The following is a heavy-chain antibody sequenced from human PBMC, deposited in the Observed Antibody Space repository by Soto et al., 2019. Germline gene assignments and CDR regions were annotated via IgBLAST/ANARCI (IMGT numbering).Heavy chain of an antibody. J-gene: IGHJ3*02. V-gene: IGHV3-48*02. CDR2: ISSSSSIV. CDR1: GFTFNTYS. Sequence: GGSLRLSCEASGFTFNTYSMNWVRQAPGKGLEWVSYISSSSSIVYYADSVRGRFTISRDNAKNSLYLQMSSLRDEDTAVYYCARTDETFDIWGQGTMVTVSS. CDR3: ARTDETFDI.